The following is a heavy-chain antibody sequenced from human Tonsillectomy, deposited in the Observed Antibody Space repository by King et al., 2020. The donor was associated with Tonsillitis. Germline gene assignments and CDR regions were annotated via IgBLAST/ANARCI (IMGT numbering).Heavy chain of an antibody. Sequence: VQLQQWGAGLLKPSETLSLTCGVYGGSFSGYYWSWIRQPPGKGLEWIGEINHSGSTNYNPSLKSRVTISVDTSKDQFSLKLRSVTAADTAVYYCARGNVAGPTRTYYYYGMDVWGQGTTVTVSS. CDR2: INHSGST. D-gene: IGHD6-19*01. CDR1: GGSFSGYY. J-gene: IGHJ6*02. V-gene: IGHV4-34*01. CDR3: ARGNVAGPTRTYYYYGMDV.